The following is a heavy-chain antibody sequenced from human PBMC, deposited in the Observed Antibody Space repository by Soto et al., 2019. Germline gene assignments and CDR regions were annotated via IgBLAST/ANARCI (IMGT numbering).Heavy chain of an antibody. CDR2: ISGSGGST. Sequence: HPGGSLRLSSAASGFTFSSYAMSWVRQAPGKGLEWVSAISGSGGSTYYADSVKGRFTISRDNSKNTLYLQMNSLRAEDTAVYYCAKELRYFDWFQVGYWGQGTLVTVSS. V-gene: IGHV3-23*01. J-gene: IGHJ4*02. D-gene: IGHD3-9*01. CDR1: GFTFSSYA. CDR3: AKELRYFDWFQVGY.